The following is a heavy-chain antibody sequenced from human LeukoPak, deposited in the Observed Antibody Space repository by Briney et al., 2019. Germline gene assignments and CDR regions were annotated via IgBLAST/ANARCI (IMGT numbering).Heavy chain of an antibody. CDR1: GFTLSNNY. Sequence: AGGSLRLSCAASGFTLSNNYMSWVRQAPGKGLEWVSVIYSGGFTYYADSVRGRFTISRDNSKNTLYLQMNSLRAEDTAVYYCARQYNSGLTYSFDFWGQGTLVTVSS. CDR2: IYSGGFT. D-gene: IGHD6-19*01. CDR3: ARQYNSGLTYSFDF. J-gene: IGHJ4*02. V-gene: IGHV3-66*04.